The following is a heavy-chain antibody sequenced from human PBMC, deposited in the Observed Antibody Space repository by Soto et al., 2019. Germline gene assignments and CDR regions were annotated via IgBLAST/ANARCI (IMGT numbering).Heavy chain of an antibody. Sequence: QGQLVQSGAEVKKPGASVKVSCKASGYTFTTYDINWVRQATGQGLEWMGWMNANSGTTGYAQKFQGGVMTTRNTCIRTAYMELSSLRSEDTAVYYCARVGYYYDSSGYYLSFDYWGQVTLVTVSS. J-gene: IGHJ4*02. V-gene: IGHV1-8*01. CDR3: ARVGYYYDSSGYYLSFDY. CDR2: MNANSGTT. CDR1: GYTFTTYD. D-gene: IGHD3-22*01.